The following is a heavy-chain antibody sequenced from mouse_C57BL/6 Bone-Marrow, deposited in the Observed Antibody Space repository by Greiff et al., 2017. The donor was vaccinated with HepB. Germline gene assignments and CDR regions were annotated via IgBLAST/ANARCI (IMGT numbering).Heavy chain of an antibody. D-gene: IGHD1-1*01. J-gene: IGHJ2*01. CDR2: INPYNGGT. CDR1: GYTFTDYY. Sequence: DVKLQESGPVLVKPGASVKMSCKASGYTFTDYYMNWVKQSHGKSLEWIGVINPYNGGTSYNQKFKGKATLTVDKSSSTAYMELNSLTSEDSAVYYCARDYYGSSYDYWGQGTTLTVSS. CDR3: ARDYYGSSYDY. V-gene: IGHV1-19*01.